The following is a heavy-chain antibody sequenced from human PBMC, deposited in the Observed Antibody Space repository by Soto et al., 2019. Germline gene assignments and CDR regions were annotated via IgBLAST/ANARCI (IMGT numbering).Heavy chain of an antibody. D-gene: IGHD3-10*01. Sequence: GGSLRLSCAASGFTFSSYGMHWVRQAPGKGLEWVAVISYDGSNKYYADSVKGRFTISRDNSKNTLYLQMNSLRAEDTAVYYCAKGGLWFGESYYYYYYMDVWGKGTTVTVSS. CDR3: AKGGLWFGESYYYYYYMDV. CDR2: ISYDGSNK. V-gene: IGHV3-30*18. CDR1: GFTFSSYG. J-gene: IGHJ6*03.